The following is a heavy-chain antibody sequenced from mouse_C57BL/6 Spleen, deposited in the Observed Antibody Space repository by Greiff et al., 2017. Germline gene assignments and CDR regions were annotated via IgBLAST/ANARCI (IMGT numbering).Heavy chain of an antibody. CDR3: ARATGACFDY. D-gene: IGHD4-1*01. Sequence: EVQLVESGGGLVKPGGSLKLSCAASGFTFSSYAMSWVRQTPEKRLEWVATISDGGSYTYYPDNVKGRFTISRDNAKNNLYLQMSHLKSEDTAMYYCARATGACFDYWGQGTTLTVSS. CDR1: GFTFSSYA. CDR2: ISDGGSYT. J-gene: IGHJ2*01. V-gene: IGHV5-4*01.